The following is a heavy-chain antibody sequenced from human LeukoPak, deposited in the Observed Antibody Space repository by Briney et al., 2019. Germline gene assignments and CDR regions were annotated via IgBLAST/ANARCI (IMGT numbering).Heavy chain of an antibody. CDR3: ARGKKSIVGAGIDY. D-gene: IGHD1-26*01. Sequence: SVKVSCKASGFTFTSSAVQWVRQARGQRLEWIGWIVVGSGNTNYAQKFQERVTITRDMSTSTAYMELSSLRSEDTAVYYCARGKKSIVGAGIDYWGQGTLVTVSS. J-gene: IGHJ4*02. V-gene: IGHV1-58*01. CDR2: IVVGSGNT. CDR1: GFTFTSSA.